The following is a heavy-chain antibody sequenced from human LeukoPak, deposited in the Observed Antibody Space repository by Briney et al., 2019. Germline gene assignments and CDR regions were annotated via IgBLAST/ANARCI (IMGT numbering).Heavy chain of an antibody. CDR1: GGSFSGYY. D-gene: IGHD2-15*01. V-gene: IGHV4-34*01. CDR2: INHSGST. Sequence: PSETLSLTCAVYGGSFSGYYWSWIRQPPGKGPEWIGEINHSGSTNYNPSLKSRVTISVDTSKNQFSLKLSSVTAADTAVYYCARGRYCSGGSCYYFDYWGQGTLVTVSS. J-gene: IGHJ4*02. CDR3: ARGRYCSGGSCYYFDY.